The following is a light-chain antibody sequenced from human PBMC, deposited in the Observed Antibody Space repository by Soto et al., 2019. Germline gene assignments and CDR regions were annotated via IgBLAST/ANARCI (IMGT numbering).Light chain of an antibody. Sequence: EIVLTQSPATLSVSPGGRATLSCRASQSVTINLSWYQQKPGQAPRLLIFAASTRATGIPARFSGSGSGTEFTLTIGGLQSKDSAVYSCLQYDNWPPWTFGQGTKVEIK. CDR2: AAS. J-gene: IGKJ1*01. V-gene: IGKV3-15*01. CDR1: QSVTIN. CDR3: LQYDNWPPWT.